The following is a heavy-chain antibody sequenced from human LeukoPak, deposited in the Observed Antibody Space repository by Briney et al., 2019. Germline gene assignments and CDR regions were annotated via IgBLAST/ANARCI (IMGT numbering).Heavy chain of an antibody. V-gene: IGHV1-18*01. CDR3: AREADFWSGYYYYYMDV. J-gene: IGHJ6*03. D-gene: IGHD3-3*01. Sequence: ASVKVSCKASGYTLTSYGISWVRQAPGQGLEWMGWISAYNGNTNYAQKLQGRVTMTTDTSTSTAYMELRSLRSDDTAVYYCAREADFWSGYYYYYMDVWGKGTTVTVSS. CDR1: GYTLTSYG. CDR2: ISAYNGNT.